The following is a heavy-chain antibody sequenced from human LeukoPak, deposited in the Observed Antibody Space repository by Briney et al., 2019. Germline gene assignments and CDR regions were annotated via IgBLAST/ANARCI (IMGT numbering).Heavy chain of an antibody. Sequence: GASVKVSLTSSGFTFTSSAMQWVRQARGQRLEWIGWIVVGSGNTNYAQKFQERVTITRDMSTSTAYMELSSLRSEDTAVYYCAAAKYSSGWYNIHNWGEGRPVTVSS. J-gene: IGHJ4*02. CDR3: AAAKYSSGWYNIHN. D-gene: IGHD6-19*01. V-gene: IGHV1-58*02. CDR2: IVVGSGNT. CDR1: GFTFTSSA.